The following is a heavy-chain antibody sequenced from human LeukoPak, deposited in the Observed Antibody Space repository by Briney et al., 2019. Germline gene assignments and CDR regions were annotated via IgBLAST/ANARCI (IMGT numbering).Heavy chain of an antibody. V-gene: IGHV4-38-2*02. CDR3: ARDRDSTFRLDAFDI. J-gene: IGHJ3*02. CDR1: GYSIRSGDY. Sequence: PSETLSLTCTVSGYSIRSGDYWGWIRQPPGKGLEWIGNIYHSGSTYYNPSLKSRVTISVDTSKNQFSLKLSSVTAADTAVYYCARDRDSTFRLDAFDIWGQGTMVTVSS. CDR2: IYHSGST. D-gene: IGHD2-2*01.